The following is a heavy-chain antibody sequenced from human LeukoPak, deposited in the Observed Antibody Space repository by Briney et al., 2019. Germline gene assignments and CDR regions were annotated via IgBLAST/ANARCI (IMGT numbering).Heavy chain of an antibody. CDR3: AGSSGSYYGY. J-gene: IGHJ1*01. CDR1: GFTFSSYW. CDR2: INSDGSST. Sequence: GGSLRLSCAVSGFTFSSYWMHWVRQAPGKGLVWVSRINSDGSSTSYAESVKGRFTFSRDNSKNMVYLQMNSLRPEDTAVYYCAGSSGSYYGYWGQGTLVTVSS. D-gene: IGHD1-26*01. V-gene: IGHV3-74*01.